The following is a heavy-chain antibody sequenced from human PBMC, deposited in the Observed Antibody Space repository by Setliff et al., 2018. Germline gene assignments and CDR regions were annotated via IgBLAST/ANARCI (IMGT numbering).Heavy chain of an antibody. D-gene: IGHD3-10*01. CDR1: GDSFSDYY. J-gene: IGHJ4*02. CDR3: ARHLLVQGTYHFDY. CDR2: MYYSGST. V-gene: IGHV4-34*01. Sequence: SETLSLTCVVYGDSFSDYYWSWIRQSPGKGLEWIGSMYYSGSTYYNPSLKGRVTLSVDTTKNQFSLKLTSMTAADTAVYFCARHLLVQGTYHFDYWGQGSPVTVSS.